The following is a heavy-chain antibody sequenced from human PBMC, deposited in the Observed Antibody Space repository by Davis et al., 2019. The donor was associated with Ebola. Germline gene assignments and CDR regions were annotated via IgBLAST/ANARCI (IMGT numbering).Heavy chain of an antibody. D-gene: IGHD4-23*01. Sequence: MPSETLSLTCTVSGGSISSYYWSWIRQPPGKGLEWIGYIYYSGSTNYNPSLKSRVTISVDKSKNQFSLKLSSVTAADTAVYYCARGVGGRYYYGMDVWGQGTTVTVSS. CDR2: IYYSGST. V-gene: IGHV4-59*12. CDR3: ARGVGGRYYYGMDV. CDR1: GGSISSYY. J-gene: IGHJ6*02.